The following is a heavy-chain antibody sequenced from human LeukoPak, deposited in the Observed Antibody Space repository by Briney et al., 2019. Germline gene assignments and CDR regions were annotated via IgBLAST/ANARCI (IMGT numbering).Heavy chain of an antibody. CDR2: IKPDGSEI. V-gene: IGHV3-7*01. Sequence: GGSLRLSCAASGFTFSSYWMSWVRQAPEKGLEWVAKIKPDGSEIYHVDSVQGRFTISRDNAKNSLYLQMNSLRAEDTAVYYCARPGDSSSSDAFDIWGQGTMVTVSS. J-gene: IGHJ3*02. D-gene: IGHD6-6*01. CDR1: GFTFSSYW. CDR3: ARPGDSSSSDAFDI.